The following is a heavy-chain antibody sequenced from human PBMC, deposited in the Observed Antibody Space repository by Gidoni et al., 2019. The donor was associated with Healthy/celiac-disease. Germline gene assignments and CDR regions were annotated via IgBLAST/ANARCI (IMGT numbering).Heavy chain of an antibody. CDR1: GGTFNSYA. V-gene: IGHV1-69*01. J-gene: IGHJ4*02. Sequence: QAQLVQSGAEVKKPGSSVKVSCKASGGTFNSYAISCVRQAPGLGLEWMGGILPIFSTANYAQKCQGRVTITTDESTSTAYMKLSSLGAEDTAVYYCARALVVTNPFDYWGQGTLVTVSS. D-gene: IGHD2-21*01. CDR2: ILPIFSTA. CDR3: ARALVVTNPFDY.